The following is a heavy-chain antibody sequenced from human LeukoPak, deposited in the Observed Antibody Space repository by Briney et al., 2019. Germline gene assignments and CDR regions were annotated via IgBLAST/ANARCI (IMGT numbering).Heavy chain of an antibody. CDR3: ARAGPPYSSSELYYFDY. CDR1: GFTFSSYA. D-gene: IGHD6-6*01. CDR2: ISYDGSNK. J-gene: IGHJ4*02. V-gene: IGHV3-30-3*01. Sequence: GGSLRLSCAASGFTFSSYAMHWVRQAPGKGLEWVAVISYDGSNKYYADSVKGRFTISRDNSKNTLYLQMNSLRAEDTAVNYCARAGPPYSSSELYYFDYWGQGTLVTVSS.